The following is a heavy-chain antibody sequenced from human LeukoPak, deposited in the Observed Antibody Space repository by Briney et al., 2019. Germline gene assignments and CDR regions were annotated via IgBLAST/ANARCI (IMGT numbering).Heavy chain of an antibody. Sequence: PGRSLRLSCAASGFTSSTYAMHWVRRAPGKGLEWAAGISYDGSKKYYADSVRGRFTISRDNSKNTLFLQMNSLRAEDTAVYYCARDLAVSGSFTHYFDYWGQGTLVTVSS. D-gene: IGHD3-10*01. J-gene: IGHJ4*02. CDR2: ISYDGSKK. CDR1: GFTSSTYA. V-gene: IGHV3-30*04. CDR3: ARDLAVSGSFTHYFDY.